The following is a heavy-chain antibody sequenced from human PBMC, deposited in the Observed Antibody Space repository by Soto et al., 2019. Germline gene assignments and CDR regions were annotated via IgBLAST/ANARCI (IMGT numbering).Heavy chain of an antibody. Sequence: SETLSLTCAVYGGSFSGYYWGWIRQPPGKGLEWIGEINHSGSTNYNPSLKSRVTISVDTSKNQFSLKLSSVTAADTAVYYCARGSSFYFWSGFYGMDVWGQGTTVTVSS. CDR3: ARGSSFYFWSGFYGMDV. D-gene: IGHD3-3*01. J-gene: IGHJ6*02. CDR2: INHSGST. V-gene: IGHV4-34*01. CDR1: GGSFSGYY.